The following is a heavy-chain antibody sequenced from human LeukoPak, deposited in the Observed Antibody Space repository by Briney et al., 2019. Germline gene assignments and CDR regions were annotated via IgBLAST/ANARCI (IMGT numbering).Heavy chain of an antibody. CDR3: ATDYGDYLFDS. V-gene: IGHV3-15*01. Sequence: PGGSLRLSCAASGFTFNNAWMNWVRQAPGKGLEWVGRIKSKTDGETRDYAAPVKGRFTISSDDSKNTLYLQMNSLKTEDTAMYYCATDYGDYLFDSWGQGTLVTVSS. D-gene: IGHD4-17*01. CDR2: IKSKTDGETR. CDR1: GFTFNNAW. J-gene: IGHJ4*02.